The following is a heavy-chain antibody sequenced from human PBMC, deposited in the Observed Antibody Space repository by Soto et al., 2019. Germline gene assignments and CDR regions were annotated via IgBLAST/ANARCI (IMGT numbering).Heavy chain of an antibody. CDR1: GYTFTSYA. J-gene: IGHJ6*02. V-gene: IGHV1-3*01. CDR3: AGSLYYYYGMDV. CDR2: INAGNGNT. Sequence: ASVKVSCKASGYTFTSYAMHWVRQAPGQRLEWMGWINAGNGNTKYSQKFQGRVTITRDTSASTAYMELSILRSEDTAVYYCAGSLYYYYGMDVSGQATTVSVSS.